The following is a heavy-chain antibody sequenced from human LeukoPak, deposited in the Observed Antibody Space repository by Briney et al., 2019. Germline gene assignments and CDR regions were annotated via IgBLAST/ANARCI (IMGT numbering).Heavy chain of an antibody. Sequence: PGGSLRLSCAASGFTFSSYSMNWVRQAPGKGLEWVSSISSSSSYIYYADSVKGRFTISRDNAKNSLYPQMNSLRAEDTAVYYCAWSVAGSDYWGQGTLVTVSS. D-gene: IGHD6-19*01. V-gene: IGHV3-21*01. CDR3: AWSVAGSDY. CDR2: ISSSSSYI. CDR1: GFTFSSYS. J-gene: IGHJ4*02.